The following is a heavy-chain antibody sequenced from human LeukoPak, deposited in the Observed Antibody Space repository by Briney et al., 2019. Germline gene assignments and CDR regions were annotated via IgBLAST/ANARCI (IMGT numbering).Heavy chain of an antibody. Sequence: ASVKISCKASGYTFTDYYMHWVQQAPGKGLEWMGRVDPEDGETIYAEKFQGRVTITADTSTDTAYMELSSLRSEDTAVYYCARASGSSSSLPLGYWGQGTLVTVSS. D-gene: IGHD6-6*01. CDR1: GYTFTDYY. CDR3: ARASGSSSSLPLGY. CDR2: VDPEDGET. V-gene: IGHV1-69-2*01. J-gene: IGHJ4*02.